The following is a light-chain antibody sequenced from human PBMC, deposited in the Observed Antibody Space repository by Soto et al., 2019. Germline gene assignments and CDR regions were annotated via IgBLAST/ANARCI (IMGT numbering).Light chain of an antibody. CDR3: QEYNDWPLRT. J-gene: IGKJ1*01. V-gene: IGKV3-15*01. Sequence: EIVLAQSPATLSVSPGERVTLSCRASQSVYANVAWYQQKPGQAPRLLISGASTRATGIPARFSGSGSGTEFTLTISSLESDDFALYFCQEYNDWPLRTFGQGTKVDIK. CDR2: GAS. CDR1: QSVYAN.